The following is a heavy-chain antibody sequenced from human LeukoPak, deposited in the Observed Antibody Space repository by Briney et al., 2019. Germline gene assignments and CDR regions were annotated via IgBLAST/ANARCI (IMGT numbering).Heavy chain of an antibody. D-gene: IGHD2-8*01. J-gene: IGHJ6*03. Sequence: SVKVSCKASGGTFSSYAISWVRQAPGQGLEWMGGIIPIFGTANYAQKFQGRVTITADESTSTAYMELSSLRSEDTAVYYCARGGDCTNGVCHNYYYMDVWGKGTTVTVSS. CDR3: ARGGDCTNGVCHNYYYMDV. V-gene: IGHV1-69*13. CDR1: GGTFSSYA. CDR2: IIPIFGTA.